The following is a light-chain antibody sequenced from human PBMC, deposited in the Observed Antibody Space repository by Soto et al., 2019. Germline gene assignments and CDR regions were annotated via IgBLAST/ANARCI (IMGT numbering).Light chain of an antibody. J-gene: IGLJ1*01. V-gene: IGLV2-23*02. CDR3: CSFTSINTYV. Sequence: QSVLTQPASVSGSPGQSITISCAGTFSDIGRYEFVSWYQQHPGKAPKALIYGVSKRPSGVSNRFSGSKSGNTASLTISGLQAEDESDYYCCSFTSINTYVFGTGTKVTVL. CDR2: GVS. CDR1: FSDIGRYEF.